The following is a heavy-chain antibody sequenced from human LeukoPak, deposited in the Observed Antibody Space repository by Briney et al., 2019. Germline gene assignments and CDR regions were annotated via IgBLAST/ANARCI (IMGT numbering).Heavy chain of an antibody. V-gene: IGHV3-53*01. J-gene: IGHJ5*02. CDR2: LYSANNT. CDR3: ARGKYGSGSYSWFDP. Sequence: PGGSLRLSCAASGFIVSSNYMSWVRQAPGKGLEWVSVLYSANNTYYSDSVKGRFTISRDNSKNTLYLQMNSLRAEDTAVYYCARGKYGSGSYSWFDPWGQGTLVTVSS. CDR1: GFIVSSNY. D-gene: IGHD3-10*01.